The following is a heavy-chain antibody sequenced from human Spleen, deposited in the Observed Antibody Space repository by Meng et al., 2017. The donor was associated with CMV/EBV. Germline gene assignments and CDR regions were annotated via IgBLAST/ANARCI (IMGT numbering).Heavy chain of an antibody. CDR2: INPNSGDT. CDR1: GYTFTGHY. CDR3: ARDSGSSSSIDY. J-gene: IGHJ4*02. Sequence: ASVKVSCKASGYTFTGHYLHWVRQAPGQGLECMGWINPNSGDTYYAQKFEGRVTMTRDTSISTAYMELSRLRSDDTAVYYCARDSGSSSSIDYWGQGTLVTVSS. V-gene: IGHV1-2*02. D-gene: IGHD6-13*01.